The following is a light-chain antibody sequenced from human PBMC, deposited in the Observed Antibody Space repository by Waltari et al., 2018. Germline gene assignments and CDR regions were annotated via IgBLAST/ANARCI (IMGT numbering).Light chain of an antibody. CDR1: QDISSW. CDR2: SAS. CDR3: QQGNSFPPT. J-gene: IGKJ1*01. Sequence: DIQMTQSPSSVSASVGERVTITRRASQDISSWLAWYQQKPGKAPKLLIYSASALQSGVPSRFSGSGSGTDFTLTINSLQPEDFATYYCQQGNSFPPTFGQGTKVEIK. V-gene: IGKV1-12*01.